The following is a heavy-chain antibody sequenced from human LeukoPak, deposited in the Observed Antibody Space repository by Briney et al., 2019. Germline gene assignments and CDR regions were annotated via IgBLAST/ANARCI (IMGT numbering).Heavy chain of an antibody. CDR2: INPSGGST. Sequence: ASVKVSCKASGYTFTSYYMHWVRQAPGQGLEWMGIINPSGGSTSYAQKFQGRVTMTRDTSTSTVYMELSSLRSEDTGVYYCARMDSSGWYYYYGMDVWGQGTTVTVSS. V-gene: IGHV1-46*01. CDR1: GYTFTSYY. CDR3: ARMDSSGWYYYYGMDV. D-gene: IGHD6-19*01. J-gene: IGHJ6*02.